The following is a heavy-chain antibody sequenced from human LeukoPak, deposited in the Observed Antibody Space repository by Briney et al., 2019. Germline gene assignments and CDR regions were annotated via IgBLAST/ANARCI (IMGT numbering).Heavy chain of an antibody. J-gene: IGHJ6*03. CDR2: IYPGDSDT. CDR3: ARSYQHRYYYMDV. D-gene: IGHD2-21*01. V-gene: IGHV5-51*01. CDR1: GYSFTSYW. Sequence: GESLKISCKGSGYSFTSYWIGWVRQMPGKGLEWMGIIYPGDSDTRYSPSFQGQVTISADKSISTAYLQWSSLKASDTAMYDCARSYQHRYYYMDVWGKGTTVTVSS.